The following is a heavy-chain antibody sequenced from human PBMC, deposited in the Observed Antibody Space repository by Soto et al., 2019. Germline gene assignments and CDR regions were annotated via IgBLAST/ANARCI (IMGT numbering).Heavy chain of an antibody. CDR3: AIDLWWYTH. J-gene: IGHJ4*02. V-gene: IGHV3-23*01. Sequence: EVQLLESGGGLVQPGGSLRLSCTASGFTFSDHAMTWVRQAPGKGLEWLSGISGGGSGAYYADSVKGRFTVSRANSNNTLFLQMDSLRVEDTAVYYCAIDLWWYTHWGQETLVTVSS. CDR1: GFTFSDHA. D-gene: IGHD2-15*01. CDR2: ISGGGSGA.